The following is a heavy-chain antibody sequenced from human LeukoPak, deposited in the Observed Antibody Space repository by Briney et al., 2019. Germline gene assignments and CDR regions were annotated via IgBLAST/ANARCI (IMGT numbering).Heavy chain of an antibody. CDR2: IIPIFGTA. J-gene: IGHJ4*02. D-gene: IGHD2-21*02. CDR3: ARVAGGGDRLAGNYFDY. V-gene: IGHV1-69*01. CDR1: GGTFSSYA. Sequence: SVTVSCKASGGTFSSYAISWVRQAPGQGLEWMGGIIPIFGTANYAQKFQGRVTITADESTSTAYMELSSLRSEDTAVYYCARVAGGGDRLAGNYFDYWGQGTLVTVSS.